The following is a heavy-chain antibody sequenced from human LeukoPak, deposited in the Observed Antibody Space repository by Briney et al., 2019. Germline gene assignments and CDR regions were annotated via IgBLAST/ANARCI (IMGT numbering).Heavy chain of an antibody. Sequence: SETLSLTCTVSGGSISSSSYYWGWIRQPPGKGLEWIGSIYYSGSTYYNPSLKSRVTISVDTSKNQFSLKLSSVTAADTAVYYCARSSPFRLRAFDIWGQGTMVTVSS. CDR2: IYYSGST. D-gene: IGHD4-17*01. CDR3: ARSSPFRLRAFDI. J-gene: IGHJ3*02. CDR1: GGSISSSSYY. V-gene: IGHV4-39*01.